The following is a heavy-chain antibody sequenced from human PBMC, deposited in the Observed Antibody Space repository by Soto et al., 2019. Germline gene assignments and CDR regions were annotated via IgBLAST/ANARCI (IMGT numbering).Heavy chain of an antibody. J-gene: IGHJ5*02. CDR3: ARRVAYGRGVDWLMNTHWFDP. CDR2: IYHSGST. CDR1: GGSISSSNW. D-gene: IGHD3-9*01. Sequence: QVQLQESGPGLVKPSGTLSLTCAVSGGSISSSNWWSWVRQPPGKGLEWIGEIYHSGSTNYNPSLKSRVTISVDKSKNQFSLKLSSVTAADTAVYYCARRVAYGRGVDWLMNTHWFDPWGQGTLVTVSS. V-gene: IGHV4-4*02.